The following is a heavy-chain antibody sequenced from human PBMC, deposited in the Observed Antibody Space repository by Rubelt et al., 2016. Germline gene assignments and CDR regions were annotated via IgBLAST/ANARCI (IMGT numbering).Heavy chain of an antibody. V-gene: IGHV4-39*01. J-gene: IGHJ4*02. CDR2: IYYSGST. Sequence: QLQLQESGPGLVKPSETLSLTCTVSGGSINSRSYYWGWIRQPPGKGLEWIGSIYYSGSTYYNPSLKSRVTISVDTSKNQFSLKLSFVTAADTAVYYCARHEWELLSGVDYWGQGTLVTVSS. CDR1: GGSINSRSYY. CDR3: ARHEWELLSGVDY. D-gene: IGHD1-26*01.